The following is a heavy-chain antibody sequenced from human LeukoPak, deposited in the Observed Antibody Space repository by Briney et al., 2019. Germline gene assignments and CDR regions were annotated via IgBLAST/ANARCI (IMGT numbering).Heavy chain of an antibody. D-gene: IGHD6-19*01. J-gene: IGHJ4*02. V-gene: IGHV1-8*01. CDR1: GYTFTSYD. CDR3: ATISSGWHSDEY. CDR2: MNPNSGST. Sequence: TSVKVSCKASGYTFTSYDINWVRQATGQGLECMGWMNPNSGSTGYAQKFQGRVTMTRNTSINTAYMELSDLRSEDTAVYYCATISSGWHSDEYWGQGTLVTVSS.